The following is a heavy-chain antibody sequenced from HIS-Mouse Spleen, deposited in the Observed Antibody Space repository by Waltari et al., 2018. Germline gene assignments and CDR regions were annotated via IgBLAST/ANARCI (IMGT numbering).Heavy chain of an antibody. CDR1: GFTFSSYG. CDR3: AKDKHHAFDY. Sequence: QVQLVESGGGVVQPGRSLRLSCAASGFTFSSYGMHWVRQAPGKGLDWVAVISYDGSKKYYAESVKGRFTISRDKSKNTLYLQMNSLRAEDTAVYYCAKDKHHAFDYWGQGTLVTVSS. J-gene: IGHJ4*02. V-gene: IGHV3-30*18. CDR2: ISYDGSKK.